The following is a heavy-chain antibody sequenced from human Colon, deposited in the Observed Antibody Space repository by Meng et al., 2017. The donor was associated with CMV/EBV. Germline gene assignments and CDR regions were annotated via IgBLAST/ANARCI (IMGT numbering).Heavy chain of an antibody. J-gene: IGHJ3*02. Sequence: GESLKISCEASGYSFTDYWFGWVRQKPGKGLEWMGSIFPDDSDTRYSPAFQGQVTISADKSINTTYLQWSSLKASDSALYYCARRLREDFWGTRHAFDIWGQGTRVTVSS. D-gene: IGHD3-16*01. CDR3: ARRLREDFWGTRHAFDI. V-gene: IGHV5-51*01. CDR2: IFPDDSDT. CDR1: GYSFTDYW.